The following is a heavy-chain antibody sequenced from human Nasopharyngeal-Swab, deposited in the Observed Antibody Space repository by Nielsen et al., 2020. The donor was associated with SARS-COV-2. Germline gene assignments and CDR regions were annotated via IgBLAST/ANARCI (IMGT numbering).Heavy chain of an antibody. Sequence: SCAASGFTFSDYYMSWIRQAPGKGLEWVSYISSSGSTIYYADSVKGRFTISRDNAKNSLYLQMNSLRAEDTAVYYCARDQYYYDSSGPAFDIWGQGTMVTVSS. V-gene: IGHV3-11*01. D-gene: IGHD3-22*01. CDR2: ISSSGSTI. CDR1: GFTFSDYY. J-gene: IGHJ3*02. CDR3: ARDQYYYDSSGPAFDI.